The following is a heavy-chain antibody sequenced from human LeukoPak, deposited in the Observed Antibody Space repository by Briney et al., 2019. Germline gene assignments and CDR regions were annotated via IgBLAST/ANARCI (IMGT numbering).Heavy chain of an antibody. Sequence: SETLSLTCTVSGGSISSYYWSWIRQPPGKGLEWIGYIYYSGSTNYNPSLKSRVNMSADTSKNQFSLKLTSVTAADTAVYYCARGRITMIRGIIISGYFDYWGQGALVTVSS. D-gene: IGHD3-10*01. CDR3: ARGRITMIRGIIISGYFDY. V-gene: IGHV4-59*08. J-gene: IGHJ4*02. CDR1: GGSISSYY. CDR2: IYYSGST.